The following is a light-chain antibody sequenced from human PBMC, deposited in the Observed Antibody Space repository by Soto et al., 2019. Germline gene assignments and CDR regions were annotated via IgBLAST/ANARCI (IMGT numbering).Light chain of an antibody. CDR1: QSITKY. CDR3: QQYNDWLMYT. V-gene: IGKV3-15*01. CDR2: DAS. J-gene: IGKJ2*01. Sequence: EIVMTQSPATLSVSPGDRATLSCRASQSITKYLAWYQQKPGQAPRLLIYDASTRATGISARFSGSGSGTDFTLTISSLLSEDFAVYSCQQYNDWLMYTFGPGTKLEIK.